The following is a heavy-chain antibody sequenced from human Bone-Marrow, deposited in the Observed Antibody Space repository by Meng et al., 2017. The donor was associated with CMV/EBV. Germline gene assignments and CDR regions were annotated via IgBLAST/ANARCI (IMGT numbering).Heavy chain of an antibody. V-gene: IGHV5-51*01. J-gene: IGHJ6*02. D-gene: IGHD3-3*01. CDR2: IYPGDSDT. CDR1: GYSFTSYW. CDR3: AGIAAYITIFGGDRGAGGMDV. Sequence: GESLKISCEGSGYSFTSYWIGWVRQMPGKGLEWMGIIYPGDSDTRYSPSFQGQVTISADKSISTAYLQWSTLKASDTAMYYCAGIAAYITIFGGDRGAGGMDVWGQGTTVTISS.